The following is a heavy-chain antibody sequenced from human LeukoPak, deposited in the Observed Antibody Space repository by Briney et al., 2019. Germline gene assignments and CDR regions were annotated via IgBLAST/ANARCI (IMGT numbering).Heavy chain of an antibody. CDR3: TTVGSTSCLDI. Sequence: GGSLRLSCAASGFTFSNAWMSWVRQAPGKGLEWVGRIESKTDGGTTDYAAPVKGRFTISRDDSKNTLYLQMNSPKTEGTAVYYCTTVGSTSCLDIWGQGTMVTVSS. CDR2: IESKTDGGTT. D-gene: IGHD2-2*01. V-gene: IGHV3-15*04. J-gene: IGHJ3*02. CDR1: GFTFSNAW.